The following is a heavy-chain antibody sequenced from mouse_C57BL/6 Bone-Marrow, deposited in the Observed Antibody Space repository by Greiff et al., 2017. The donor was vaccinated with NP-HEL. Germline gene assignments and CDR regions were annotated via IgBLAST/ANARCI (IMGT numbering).Heavy chain of an antibody. V-gene: IGHV5-4*01. D-gene: IGHD2-10*02. Sequence: EVQRVESGGGLVKPGGSLKLSCAASGFTFSSYAMSWVRQTPEKRLEWVATISDGGSYTYYPDNVKGRFTISRDNAKNNLYLQMSHLKSEDTAMYYCARDCLGFAYWGQGTLVTVSA. CDR3: ARDCLGFAY. CDR2: ISDGGSYT. J-gene: IGHJ3*01. CDR1: GFTFSSYA.